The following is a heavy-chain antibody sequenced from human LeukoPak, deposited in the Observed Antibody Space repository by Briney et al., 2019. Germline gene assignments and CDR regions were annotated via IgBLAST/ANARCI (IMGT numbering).Heavy chain of an antibody. CDR3: AKRGVVIRVFLVGFHKEAYYFDS. CDR1: GITLSNYG. J-gene: IGHJ4*02. Sequence: GGSLRLSCAASGITLSNYGMSWVRQATGKGLEWVAGLSGSGGGTNYADSVQGRFTISRYNPKNTLYLQMNSLRAEDTAVYFCAKRGVVIRVFLVGFHKEAYYFDSWGQGALVTVSS. V-gene: IGHV3-23*01. D-gene: IGHD3-10*01. CDR2: LSGSGGGT.